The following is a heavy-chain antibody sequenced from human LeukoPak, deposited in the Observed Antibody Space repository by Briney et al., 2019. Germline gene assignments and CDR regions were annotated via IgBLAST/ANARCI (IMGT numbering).Heavy chain of an antibody. CDR2: INPSNGGT. V-gene: IGHV1-2*02. Sequence: GASVKVSCKESGYTFIGYYIRWLRQAPGQGLEWMGWINPSNGGTNYAQRFQGRVAMTRDTSISTAYMEMSRLTFDDTAVYYCASGPTLGTTHPYFDYWGQGTLVTVSS. CDR1: GYTFIGYY. J-gene: IGHJ4*02. D-gene: IGHD1-1*01. CDR3: ASGPTLGTTHPYFDY.